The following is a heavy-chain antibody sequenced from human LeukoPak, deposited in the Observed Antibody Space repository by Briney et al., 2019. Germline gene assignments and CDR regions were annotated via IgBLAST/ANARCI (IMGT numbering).Heavy chain of an antibody. V-gene: IGHV3-30*18. Sequence: GRSLRLSWPASGFTFSSNCMHWVRQAPGKGLEWVAVISSDGSNKYYADSVKGRFTISRDSSKNTLYLQMNSLRAEDTAVYYCAKDSRGWYSRLNYCIDYWGQGTLVTVSS. D-gene: IGHD6-19*01. J-gene: IGHJ4*02. CDR3: AKDSRGWYSRLNYCIDY. CDR1: GFTFSSNC. CDR2: ISSDGSNK.